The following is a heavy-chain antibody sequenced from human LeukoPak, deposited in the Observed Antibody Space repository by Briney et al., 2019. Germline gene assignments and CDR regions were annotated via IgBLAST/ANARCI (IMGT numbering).Heavy chain of an antibody. CDR3: ARTTEGYCSSASCFGFSYSYYMDV. CDR1: GGSISSYY. J-gene: IGHJ6*03. Sequence: PSETLSLTCTVSGGSISSYYWSWIRQPPGKGLEWIGYIYYSGSTDYNPSLKSRVTISVDTSKNQFSLKLSSVIAADTAVYYCARTTEGYCSSASCFGFSYSYYMDVWGKGTTVTISS. V-gene: IGHV4-59*01. CDR2: IYYSGST. D-gene: IGHD2-2*01.